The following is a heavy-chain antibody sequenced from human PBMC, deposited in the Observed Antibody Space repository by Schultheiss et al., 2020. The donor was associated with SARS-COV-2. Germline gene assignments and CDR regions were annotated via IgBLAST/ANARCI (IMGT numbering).Heavy chain of an antibody. V-gene: IGHV1-2*06. CDR3: ARSAGWFDP. CDR2: INPNSGGT. CDR1: GYTFTGYS. Sequence: ASVKVSCKASGYTFTGYSVHWVRQAPGQGLEWMGRINPNSGGTNYAQKLQGRVTMTTDTSTSTAYMELRSLRSEDTAVYYCARSAGWFDPWGQGTLVTVSS. J-gene: IGHJ5*02.